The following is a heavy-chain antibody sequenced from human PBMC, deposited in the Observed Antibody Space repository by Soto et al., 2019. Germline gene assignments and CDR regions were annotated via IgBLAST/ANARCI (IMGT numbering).Heavy chain of an antibody. D-gene: IGHD4-17*01. J-gene: IGHJ4*02. CDR2: IYWDDDK. Sequence: SGPTLVNPTQTLTLTCTFSGFSLSTSGVGVGWIRQPPGKALEWLALIYWDDDKRYSPSLKSRLTITKDTSKNQVVLTMTNMDPVDTATYYCAHMAPFMTTVTKNEPSFDYWGQGTPVTVSS. V-gene: IGHV2-5*02. CDR1: GFSLSTSGVG. CDR3: AHMAPFMTTVTKNEPSFDY.